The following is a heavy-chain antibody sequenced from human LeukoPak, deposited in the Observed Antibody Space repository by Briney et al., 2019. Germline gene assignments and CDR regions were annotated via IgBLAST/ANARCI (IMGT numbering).Heavy chain of an antibody. CDR2: IYYSGST. V-gene: IGHV4-39*01. Sequence: PSETLSLTCTVSGGSISSSSYYWGWIRQPPGKGLEWIGSIYYSGSTYYNPSLKSRVTISVDTSKNQFSLKLSSVTAADTAVYYCARVGPGGVVTPKAAFDIWGQGTMVTVSS. CDR1: GGSISSSSYY. D-gene: IGHD4-23*01. J-gene: IGHJ3*02. CDR3: ARVGPGGVVTPKAAFDI.